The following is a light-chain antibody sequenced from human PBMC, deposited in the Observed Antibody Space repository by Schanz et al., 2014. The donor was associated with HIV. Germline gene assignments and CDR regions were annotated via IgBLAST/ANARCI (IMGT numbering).Light chain of an antibody. V-gene: IGLV1-40*01. CDR3: QSFDSSLNGVV. CDR1: TSNIGTGFH. CDR2: DNT. Sequence: QSVLTQPPSVSGAPGQRVTISCTGGTSNIGTGFHVHWYQQVPGAAPKLLIFDNTNRPSGVPARFSGSKSGSSASLAISGLQAEDEADYFCQSFDSSLNGVVFGGGTKLTVL. J-gene: IGLJ3*02.